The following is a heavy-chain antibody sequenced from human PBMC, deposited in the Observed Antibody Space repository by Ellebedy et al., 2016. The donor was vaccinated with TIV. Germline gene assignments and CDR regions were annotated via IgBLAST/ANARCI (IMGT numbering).Heavy chain of an antibody. J-gene: IGHJ4*02. CDR3: ARFEATGHSPYFDE. D-gene: IGHD5-12*01. CDR1: GFTFDDYA. Sequence: PGGSLRFSCAASGFTFDDYAMHWVRQAPGRGLEWVSGISWNSNNIGYADSVKGRFTISRDNAKNSLYLQMNSLRAEDTALYYCARFEATGHSPYFDEWGQGTLVTVSS. V-gene: IGHV3-9*01. CDR2: ISWNSNNI.